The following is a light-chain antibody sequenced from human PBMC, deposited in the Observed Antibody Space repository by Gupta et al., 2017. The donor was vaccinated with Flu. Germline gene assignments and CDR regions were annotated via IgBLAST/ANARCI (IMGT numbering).Light chain of an antibody. CDR2: DAS. Sequence: GDRVTITCQASQGSNNHLNWYQQRPGKAPNLLIYDASTLEAGVPSRFSGRGSGTEFTFTITSLQSEDIGTYYCQHYDSFSLTFGPGTKVEI. J-gene: IGKJ1*01. CDR1: QGSNNH. V-gene: IGKV1-33*01. CDR3: QHYDSFSLT.